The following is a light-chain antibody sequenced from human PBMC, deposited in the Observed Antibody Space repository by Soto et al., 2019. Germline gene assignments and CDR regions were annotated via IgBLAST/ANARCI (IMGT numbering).Light chain of an antibody. Sequence: ETVLTQSPGTLSLSPGERATLSCRASQTIRSNYLAWYRHTPGQAPRLLIYGASNRATGIADRFSGSGSGTDFTLIISRLEPEDFALYYCQQYGSSPWTFGQGTKVEIK. CDR3: QQYGSSPWT. J-gene: IGKJ1*01. CDR2: GAS. V-gene: IGKV3-20*01. CDR1: QTIRSNY.